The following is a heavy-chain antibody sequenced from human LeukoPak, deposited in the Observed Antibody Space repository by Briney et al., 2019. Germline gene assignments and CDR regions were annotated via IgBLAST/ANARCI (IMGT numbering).Heavy chain of an antibody. J-gene: IGHJ4*02. CDR1: GFAFNTYS. CDR2: ITSSSTSI. V-gene: IGHV3-48*04. Sequence: PGGSLRLSCALSGFAFNTYSMICVRESPGKGRECVSYITSSSTSIYYADSVQGRFTISRDNAKSSLYLQMNSLRAEDTAVYYCARVTAGTYYKGLGSFDSWGQGAQVTVSS. D-gene: IGHD1-26*01. CDR3: ARVTAGTYYKGLGSFDS.